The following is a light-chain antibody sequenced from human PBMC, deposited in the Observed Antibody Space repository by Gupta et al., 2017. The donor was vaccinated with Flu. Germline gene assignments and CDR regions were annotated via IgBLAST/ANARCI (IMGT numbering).Light chain of an antibody. CDR3: QRYGSSPPWT. CDR2: GAS. CDR1: QSISSGY. Sequence: EFVLTPSPATLSLSPGERATLSCRASQSISSGYLAWYQQKPGQAPRLLIYGASSSATGIPDRFSASGSGTDFTLTISRLEPEDVAVYYCQRYGSSPPWTFGPGTKVEI. J-gene: IGKJ1*01. V-gene: IGKV3-20*01.